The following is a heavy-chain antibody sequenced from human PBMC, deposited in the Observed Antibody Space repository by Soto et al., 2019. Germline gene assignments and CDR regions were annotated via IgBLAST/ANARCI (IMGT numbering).Heavy chain of an antibody. D-gene: IGHD3-16*01. CDR2: ISFEGKDT. CDR3: ARDLGGSHAS. CDR1: GFIFKTYA. Sequence: GGSLRLSSAASGFIFKTYAMHWVRQAPGKGLEWVAGISFEGKDTSYRDSVKGRFTISRDNSKNTLFLQMSILRVEATAVYYCARDLGGSHASWGRGTLVPVSS. J-gene: IGHJ4*02. V-gene: IGHV3-30*04.